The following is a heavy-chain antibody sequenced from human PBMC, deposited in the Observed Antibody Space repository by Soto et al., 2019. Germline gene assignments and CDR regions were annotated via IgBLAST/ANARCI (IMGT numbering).Heavy chain of an antibody. CDR3: AKIVGGGSHHDEFDI. J-gene: IGHJ3*02. CDR2: TGGGGVST. Sequence: EVQLLESGGGLVEPGGSLRLSCAASGFTFRSYAMTWVRQAPGKGLEWVSYTGGGGVSTYYADSVKGRFTSSRDDSKNTLYLQMNSLRAEDTALYYCAKIVGGGSHHDEFDIWGQGTMVTVSS. V-gene: IGHV3-23*01. D-gene: IGHD2-15*01. CDR1: GFTFRSYA.